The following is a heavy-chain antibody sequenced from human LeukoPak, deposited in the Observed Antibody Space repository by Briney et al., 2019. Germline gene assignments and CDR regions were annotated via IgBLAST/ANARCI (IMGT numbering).Heavy chain of an antibody. Sequence: SETLSLTCTVSGDSISSGDYYWSWIRQPPGKGLEWIGYIYYSGSTYYNPSLKSRVTISVDTSKNQFSLKLSSVTAADTAVYYCARDSEGGYCSSTSCYRFNYFDYWGQGTLVTVSS. V-gene: IGHV4-30-4*01. CDR3: ARDSEGGYCSSTSCYRFNYFDY. CDR2: IYYSGST. J-gene: IGHJ4*02. CDR1: GDSISSGDYY. D-gene: IGHD2-2*01.